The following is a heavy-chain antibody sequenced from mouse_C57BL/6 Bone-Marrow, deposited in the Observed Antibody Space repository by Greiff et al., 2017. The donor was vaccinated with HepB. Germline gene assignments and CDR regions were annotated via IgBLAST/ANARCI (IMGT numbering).Heavy chain of an antibody. CDR3: ADYYYGRGAMDY. Sequence: EVKVVESGGDLVKPGGSLKLSCAASGFTFSSYGMSWVRQTPDKRLEWVATISSGGSYTYYPDSVKGRFTISRANAKNTLYLQMSSLKSEDTAMYYCADYYYGRGAMDYWGQGTSVTVSS. J-gene: IGHJ4*01. D-gene: IGHD1-1*01. V-gene: IGHV5-6*01. CDR2: ISSGGSYT. CDR1: GFTFSSYG.